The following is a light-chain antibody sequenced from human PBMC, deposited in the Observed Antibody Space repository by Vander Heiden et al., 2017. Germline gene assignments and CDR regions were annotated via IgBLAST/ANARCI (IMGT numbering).Light chain of an antibody. CDR3: TQGTHWPPT. Sequence: DVVLTQSPLSLPVTLGQPASISCRSSQSLLYSTGNTYFNWLQKTPGQSSRRHIYKVSNRDSGVTDRFRGSGSGTDFTLKISRAEAGDVGVYYCTQGTHWPPTFGQGTKVEIK. CDR2: KVS. J-gene: IGKJ1*01. CDR1: QSLLYSTGNTY. V-gene: IGKV2-30*01.